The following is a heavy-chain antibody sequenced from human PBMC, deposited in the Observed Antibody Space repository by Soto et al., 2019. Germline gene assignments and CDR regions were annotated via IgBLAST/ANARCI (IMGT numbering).Heavy chain of an antibody. CDR1: GGTFSSYA. CDR3: AIGGIEYDILTPVDY. V-gene: IGHV1-69*13. CDR2: IIPIFGTA. J-gene: IGHJ4*02. D-gene: IGHD3-9*01. Sequence: SVKVSCKASGGTFSSYAISWVRQAPGQGLEWMGGIIPIFGTANYAQKFQGRVTITADESTSTAYMELSSLRSEDTAVYYCAIGGIEYDILTPVDYWGQGTLVTVSS.